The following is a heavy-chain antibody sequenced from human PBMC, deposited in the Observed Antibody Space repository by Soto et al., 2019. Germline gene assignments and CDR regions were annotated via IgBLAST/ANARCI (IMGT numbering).Heavy chain of an antibody. CDR3: AREATLKYFDY. CDR2: ISSSSSYI. CDR1: GFTFSSYS. V-gene: IGHV3-21*01. Sequence: CAASGFTFSSYSMNWVRQAPGKGLEWVSSISSSSSYIYYADSVKGRFTISRDNAKNSLYLQMNSLRAEDTAVYYCAREATLKYFDYWGQGTLVTVSS. J-gene: IGHJ4*02.